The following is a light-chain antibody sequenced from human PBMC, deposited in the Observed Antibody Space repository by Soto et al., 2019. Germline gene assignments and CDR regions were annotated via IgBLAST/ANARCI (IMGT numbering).Light chain of an antibody. V-gene: IGKV1-27*01. Sequence: DIQMTQSPSSLSASVGERVTITCRASQGIGNYLAWYQQKPGKVPNLLIHAASTSQSGVPSRFSGSGSGTAFTLTISSLQPEDVATYFCQKYNSAPPEWSFGQGTKVEI. CDR3: QKYNSAPPEWS. CDR1: QGIGNY. J-gene: IGKJ1*01. CDR2: AAS.